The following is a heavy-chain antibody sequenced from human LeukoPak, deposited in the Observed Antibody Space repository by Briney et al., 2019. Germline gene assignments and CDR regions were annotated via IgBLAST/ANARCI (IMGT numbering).Heavy chain of an antibody. CDR3: ARAPYFYYYMDV. Sequence: GGSLRLSCTASGFTFSDFYMTWIRQAPGKGLEWVSYMSSSGISIYHADSVRDRFTISWDKAKNSLYLQMNSLRAEDTAVYYCARAPYFYYYMDVWGKGTTVTVSS. CDR2: MSSSGISI. J-gene: IGHJ6*03. V-gene: IGHV3-11*04. CDR1: GFTFSDFY.